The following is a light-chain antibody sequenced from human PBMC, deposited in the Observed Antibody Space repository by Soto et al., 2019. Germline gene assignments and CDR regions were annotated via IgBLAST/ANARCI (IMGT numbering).Light chain of an antibody. CDR3: QSHDNTLSGWVV. CDR1: SSNIGAGYN. Sequence: QSVLTQPPSVSGAPGQRVTISCTGSSSNIGAGYNVHWYQQLPGTAPKLLIFNNNNRPSGVPDRFSGSRSGASASLAITGLQAEDEGDYYCQSHDNTLSGWVVFGGGTKLTVL. V-gene: IGLV1-40*01. J-gene: IGLJ2*01. CDR2: NNN.